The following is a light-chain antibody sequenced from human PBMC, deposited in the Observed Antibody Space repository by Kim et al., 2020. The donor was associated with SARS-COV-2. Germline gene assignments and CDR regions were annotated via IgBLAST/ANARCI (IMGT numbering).Light chain of an antibody. CDR2: NAS. V-gene: IGKV3-15*01. CDR1: ERVTTD. CDR3: QQSNKWPYT. Sequence: SVTPGERSTVACRATERVTTDLTWHQQTPGQAPRVLINNASTRATGLPARFSGSGYGTELTLTISSMQTEDFAVYNCQQSNKWPYTFGQGTKLEIK. J-gene: IGKJ2*01.